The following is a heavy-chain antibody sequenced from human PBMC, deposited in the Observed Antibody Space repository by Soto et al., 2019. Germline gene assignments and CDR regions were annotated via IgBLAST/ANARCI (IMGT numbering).Heavy chain of an antibody. J-gene: IGHJ5*02. D-gene: IGHD5-18*01. V-gene: IGHV3-9*01. CDR2: ISWNSGSI. CDR3: AKDLSLPRVTQLWPHRGFDP. Sequence: PGGSLRLSCAASGFTFDDYAMHWVRQAPGKGLEWVSGISWNSGSIGYADSVKGRFTISRDNAKNSLYLQMNSLRAEDTALYYCAKDLSLPRVTQLWPHRGFDPWGQGTLVTVSS. CDR1: GFTFDDYA.